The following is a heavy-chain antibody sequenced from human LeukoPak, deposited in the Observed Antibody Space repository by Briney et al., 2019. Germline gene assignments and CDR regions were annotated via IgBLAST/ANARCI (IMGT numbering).Heavy chain of an antibody. V-gene: IGHV3-23*01. J-gene: IGHJ4*02. CDR2: IRASGSAT. CDR3: SKGTDISCRQNFEF. CDR1: TASSTSNS. Sequence: SLSLSCVLSTASSTSNSTGCDRQPAGKGLEWVSIIRASGSATFYTDSMNGRFNFSTDTAKKTFLLQMKCPRPGDTALYYPSKGTDISCRQNFEFWGPGALVTVSS. D-gene: IGHD2-15*01.